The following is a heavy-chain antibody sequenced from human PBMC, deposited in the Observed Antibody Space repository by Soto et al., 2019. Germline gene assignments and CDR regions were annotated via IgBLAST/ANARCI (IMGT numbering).Heavy chain of an antibody. Sequence: EVQVVESGGGLVQPGGSLRLSCAASGFIFSNHWMTWVRQVPGKGLEWVANINQDGSDQYYLDSVKGRFTISRDNAKNSLFLQMNSLRVEDTAVYYCATSMRHTLDPRGQGTLVTVSS. CDR2: INQDGSDQ. J-gene: IGHJ5*02. D-gene: IGHD2-8*01. CDR1: GFIFSNHW. V-gene: IGHV3-7*01. CDR3: ATSMRHTLDP.